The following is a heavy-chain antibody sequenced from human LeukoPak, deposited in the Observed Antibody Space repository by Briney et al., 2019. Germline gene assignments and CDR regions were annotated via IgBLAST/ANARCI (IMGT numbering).Heavy chain of an antibody. J-gene: IGHJ4*02. CDR3: AKDRSGGGLLWFGELLLPFDY. V-gene: IGHV3-48*01. Sequence: GGSLRLSCAASGFTFNTYNMNWVRQAPGKGLEWVSYISSSSSTMCYADSVKGRFTISRDNAKNSLYLQMDSLRAEDTAVYYCAKDRSGGGLLWFGELLLPFDYWGQGTLVTVSS. CDR2: ISSSSSTM. D-gene: IGHD3-10*01. CDR1: GFTFNTYN.